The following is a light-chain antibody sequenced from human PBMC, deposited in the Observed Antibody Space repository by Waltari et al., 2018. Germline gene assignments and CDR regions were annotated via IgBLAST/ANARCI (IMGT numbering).Light chain of an antibody. CDR1: SSNIGAGYD. J-gene: IGLJ3*02. CDR3: QSYDISLSVV. V-gene: IGLV1-40*01. CDR2: GNN. Sequence: QSVLTQPPSVSGAPGQRVTISCPGSSSNIGAGYDVHWYQQLPGTTPKLLIHGNNNRPSGVPDRFSGSKSGTSASLAITGLQAEDEADYYCQSYDISLSVVFGGGTKLTVL.